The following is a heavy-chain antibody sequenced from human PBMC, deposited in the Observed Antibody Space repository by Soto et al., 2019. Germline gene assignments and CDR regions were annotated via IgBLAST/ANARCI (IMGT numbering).Heavy chain of an antibody. CDR1: GGTFSSYA. CDR2: IIPIFGTA. J-gene: IGHJ4*02. CDR3: ARVGRDNCNPPSSGIFDY. D-gene: IGHD1-1*01. V-gene: IGHV1-69*12. Sequence: QVQLVQSGAEVKKPGSSVKVSCKASGGTFSSYAISWVRQAPGQGLEWMGGIIPIFGTANYAQKFQGRVTITADESTSTAYMELSSLRSEDTAVYSCARVGRDNCNPPSSGIFDYWGQGTLVTVSS.